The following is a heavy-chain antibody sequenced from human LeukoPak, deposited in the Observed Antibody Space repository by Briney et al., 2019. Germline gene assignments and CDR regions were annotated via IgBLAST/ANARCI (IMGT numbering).Heavy chain of an antibody. J-gene: IGHJ4*02. D-gene: IGHD6-13*01. CDR2: INPNSGGT. Sequence: ASVKVSCKASGYTFTGYYMHWVRQAPGQGLEWMGWINPNSGGTNYAQKFQGRVTMTRDTSISAAYMELSRLRSDDTAVYYCAREAAAAGENYFDYWGQGTLVTVSS. V-gene: IGHV1-2*02. CDR1: GYTFTGYY. CDR3: AREAAAAGENYFDY.